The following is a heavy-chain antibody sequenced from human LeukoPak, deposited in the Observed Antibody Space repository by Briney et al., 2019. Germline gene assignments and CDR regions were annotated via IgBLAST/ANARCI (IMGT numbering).Heavy chain of an antibody. CDR1: GFTLSDYY. CDR3: ARRRDFFDY. V-gene: IGHV3-11*01. J-gene: IGHJ4*02. CDR2: ISSSGSTI. Sequence: AGSLSLSCAASGFTLSDYYMSWIRQAPGKGLEWVSYISSSGSTIDYADSVKGRFTISRDNAKNSLYLQMSSLRAEDTAVYYCARRRDFFDYWGQGTLVTVSS.